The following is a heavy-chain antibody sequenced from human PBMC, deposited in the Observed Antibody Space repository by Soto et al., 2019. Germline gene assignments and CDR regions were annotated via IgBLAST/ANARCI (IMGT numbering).Heavy chain of an antibody. J-gene: IGHJ4*02. Sequence: SVKVSCKXSGGTFSTFGISWVRQAPGQGLEWMGGIIPFFGTAKYSQKFEDRISITADESTNTVYMDLRSLTSEDTAIYYCARSAPMDAGDKYYYDFWGQGALVTVSS. CDR3: ARSAPMDAGDKYYYDF. CDR2: IIPFFGTA. V-gene: IGHV1-69*13. CDR1: GGTFSTFG. D-gene: IGHD3-16*01.